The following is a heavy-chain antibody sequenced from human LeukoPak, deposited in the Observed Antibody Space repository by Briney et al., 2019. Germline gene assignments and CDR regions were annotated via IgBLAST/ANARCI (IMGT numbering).Heavy chain of an antibody. CDR3: ARSLPYYYDSSGYREYFQH. Sequence: SETLSLTCAVYGGSFSGYYWSWIRQPPGKGLEWIGEINHSGSTNYNPSLKSRVTISVDTSKNQFSLKLSSVTAADTAVYYCARSLPYYYDSSGYREYFQHWGQGTLVTVSS. V-gene: IGHV4-34*01. J-gene: IGHJ1*01. CDR2: INHSGST. D-gene: IGHD3-22*01. CDR1: GGSFSGYY.